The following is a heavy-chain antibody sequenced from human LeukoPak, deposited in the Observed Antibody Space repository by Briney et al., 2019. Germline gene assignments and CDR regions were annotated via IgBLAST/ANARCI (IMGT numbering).Heavy chain of an antibody. J-gene: IGHJ4*02. V-gene: IGHV4-39*01. D-gene: IGHD5-24*01. CDR1: GGSISSNNYY. CDR3: ARREDGRYTIDY. CDR2: IYYSGST. Sequence: PSETLSLTCSVSGGSISSNNYYWGWSRQPPGKGLEWIGYIYYSGSTYYNPSLKSRVTISVDTSKNQFSLKLSSVTAADTAVYYCARREDGRYTIDYWGQGTLVTVSS.